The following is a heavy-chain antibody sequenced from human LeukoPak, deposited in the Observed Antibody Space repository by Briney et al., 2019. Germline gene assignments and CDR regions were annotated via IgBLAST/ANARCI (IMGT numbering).Heavy chain of an antibody. D-gene: IGHD3-16*02. CDR2: INHSGST. CDR1: GGSFSGYY. Sequence: SETLSLTCAVYGGSFSGYYWSWIRQPPGKGLEWIGEINHSGSTNYNPSLKSRVTISVDTSKNQFSLKPSSVTAAVTAVYYCARGSGHYDYIWGSYRYAKFDYWGQGTLVTVSS. CDR3: ARGSGHYDYIWGSYRYAKFDY. V-gene: IGHV4-34*01. J-gene: IGHJ4*02.